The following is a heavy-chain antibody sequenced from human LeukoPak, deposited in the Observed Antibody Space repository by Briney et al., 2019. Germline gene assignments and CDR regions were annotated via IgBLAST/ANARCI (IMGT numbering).Heavy chain of an antibody. Sequence: GGSLRLSCAASGFTVSSNYMSWVRQAPGKGLEWVSVIYSGGSTYYADSVKGRFTISRDNSKNTLYLQMNSLRAEDTAVYYCARCSGWYPSFDYWGQGALVTVSS. D-gene: IGHD6-19*01. J-gene: IGHJ4*02. CDR3: ARCSGWYPSFDY. CDR2: IYSGGST. CDR1: GFTVSSNY. V-gene: IGHV3-66*01.